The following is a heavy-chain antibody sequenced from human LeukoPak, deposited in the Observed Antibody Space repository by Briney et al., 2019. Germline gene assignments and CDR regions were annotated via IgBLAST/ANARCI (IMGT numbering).Heavy chain of an antibody. CDR3: ARDTYSSSSTIDH. V-gene: IGHV3-11*04. CDR2: ISSSGSTI. CDR1: GFTFSDYY. D-gene: IGHD6-6*01. J-gene: IGHJ4*02. Sequence: GGSLRLSCAASGFTFSDYYMSWIRQAPGKGLEWVSYISSSGSTIYYADSVKGRFTISRDNAKNSLYLQMNSLRAEDTAVYYCARDTYSSSSTIDHWGQGTLVTVSS.